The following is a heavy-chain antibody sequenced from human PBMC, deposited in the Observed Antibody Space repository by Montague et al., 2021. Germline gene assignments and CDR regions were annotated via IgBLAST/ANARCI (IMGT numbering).Heavy chain of an antibody. J-gene: IGHJ4*02. Sequence: SETLSPTCAGSGGSFNDYYWSWIRQSPGQGLEWIGDITHNGSTNSNPSLKSRVTLSVDTSKSHFSLNLTSVTAADTAVYFCARRPRITVTGRFDLWGEGALVTVSS. CDR3: ARRPRITVTGRFDL. CDR1: GGSFNDYY. CDR2: ITHNGST. V-gene: IGHV4-34*01. D-gene: IGHD4-11*01.